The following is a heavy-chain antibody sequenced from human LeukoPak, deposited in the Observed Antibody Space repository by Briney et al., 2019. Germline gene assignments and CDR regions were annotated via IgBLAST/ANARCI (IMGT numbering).Heavy chain of an antibody. CDR1: GYTFTSYG. V-gene: IGHV1-18*01. J-gene: IGHJ3*02. CDR3: ARGRVQFSYYYDSSGYDAFDI. Sequence: GASVKVSCKASGYTFTSYGISWERQAPGQGLEWMGWISAYNGNTNYAQKLQGRVTMTTDTSTSTAYMELRSLRSDDTAVYYCARGRVQFSYYYDSSGYDAFDIWGQGTMVTVSS. CDR2: ISAYNGNT. D-gene: IGHD3-22*01.